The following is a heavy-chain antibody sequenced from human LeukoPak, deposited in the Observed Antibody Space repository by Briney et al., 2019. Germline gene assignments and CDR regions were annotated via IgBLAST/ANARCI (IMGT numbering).Heavy chain of an antibody. CDR2: INSNGGRT. J-gene: IGHJ1*01. Sequence: TGGSLRLSCAASGFTFDDYGMSWVRQAPGKGLEWVSGINSNGGRTGYAESVKGRFTISRDNAKNSLYLQMNSLRAEDTALYYCARDRGGSYLYLQHWGQGTLVTVSS. CDR1: GFTFDDYG. CDR3: ARDRGGSYLYLQH. V-gene: IGHV3-20*04. D-gene: IGHD1-26*01.